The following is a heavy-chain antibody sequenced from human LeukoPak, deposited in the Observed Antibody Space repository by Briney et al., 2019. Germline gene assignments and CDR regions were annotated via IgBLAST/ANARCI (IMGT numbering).Heavy chain of an antibody. CDR3: ARVGSSGYSYYFDY. CDR2: IYHSGST. V-gene: IGHV4-30-2*01. D-gene: IGHD3-22*01. J-gene: IGHJ4*02. Sequence: SETLSLTCAVSGGSISSGGYSWSWIRQPPGKGLEWIGYIYHSGSTYYDPSLKSRVTISVDRSKNQFSLKLSSVTAADTAVYYCARVGSSGYSYYFDYWGQGTLVTVSS. CDR1: GGSISSGGYS.